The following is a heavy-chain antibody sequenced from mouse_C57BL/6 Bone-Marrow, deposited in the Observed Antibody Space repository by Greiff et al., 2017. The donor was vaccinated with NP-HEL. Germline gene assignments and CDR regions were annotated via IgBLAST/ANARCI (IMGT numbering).Heavy chain of an antibody. CDR1: GYTFTSYW. CDR3: ARGTVVATPYFDV. D-gene: IGHD1-1*01. Sequence: EVQLQQPGAELVKPGASVKLSCKASGYTFTSYWMHWVKQRTEQGLEWIGRIDPEDGETKYAPKFQGKATITADTSSNTAYLQLSSLTSEDTAVYYCARGTVVATPYFDVWGTGATVTVSS. CDR2: IDPEDGET. J-gene: IGHJ1*03. V-gene: IGHV14-2*01.